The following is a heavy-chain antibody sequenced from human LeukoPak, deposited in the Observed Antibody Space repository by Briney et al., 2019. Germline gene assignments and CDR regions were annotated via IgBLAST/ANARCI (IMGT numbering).Heavy chain of an antibody. CDR3: ARESGNLAAKRFDP. Sequence: GGSLRLSCAASGFTFSSYSMNWVRQAPGKGLEWVSYISSSSSTIYYADSVKGRFTISRDNAKNSLYLQMNSLRAEDTAVYYCARESGNLAAKRFDPWGQGTLVTVSS. V-gene: IGHV3-48*04. CDR2: ISSSSSTI. CDR1: GFTFSSYS. D-gene: IGHD4-23*01. J-gene: IGHJ5*02.